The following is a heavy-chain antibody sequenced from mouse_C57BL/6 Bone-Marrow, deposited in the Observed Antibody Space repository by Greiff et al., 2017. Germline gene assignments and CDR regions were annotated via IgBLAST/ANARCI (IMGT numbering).Heavy chain of an antibody. CDR3: ARSLAYFYAMDY. D-gene: IGHD2-10*01. CDR1: YFAFLASA. J-gene: IGHJ4*01. V-gene: IGHV1-49*01. CDR2: FTMYSDAT. Sequence: RVESGAELVRPGSSVKLSCKDSYFAFLASAMHWVQQRPGHGLEWIGSFTMYSDATEYSEHFKGKATLTANTSSSTAYMELSSLTSEDSAVYYCARSLAYFYAMDYGGQGTSVTVSS.